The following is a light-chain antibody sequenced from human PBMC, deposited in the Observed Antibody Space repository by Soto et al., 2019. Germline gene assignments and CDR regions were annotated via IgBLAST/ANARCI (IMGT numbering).Light chain of an antibody. CDR2: DAS. J-gene: IGKJ1*01. Sequence: DIQMTQSPSTLSASVGDRVTINCRASQSISSWLAWYQQKPGKAPKVLIFDASSLESGVPSRFSGSGSATEFTLTISILQPDDFANDYCQQYSTYPCTFGQGNKVASK. CDR1: QSISSW. V-gene: IGKV1-5*01. CDR3: QQYSTYPCT.